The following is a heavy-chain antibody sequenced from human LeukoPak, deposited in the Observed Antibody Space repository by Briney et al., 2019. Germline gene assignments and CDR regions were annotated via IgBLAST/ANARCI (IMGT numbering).Heavy chain of an antibody. J-gene: IGHJ4*02. V-gene: IGHV3-7*01. CDR1: GFTFSNYW. CDR3: ARDYVWGSSESDY. D-gene: IGHD7-27*01. CDR2: IKQDGSEK. Sequence: GGSLRLSCAASGFTFSNYWMTWFHQTLGKGLEWVGNIKQDGSEKYYVDSVKGRFTISRDNAKNSLYLQMNSLRVEDTAIYYCARDYVWGSSESDYWGQGTLLTVSS.